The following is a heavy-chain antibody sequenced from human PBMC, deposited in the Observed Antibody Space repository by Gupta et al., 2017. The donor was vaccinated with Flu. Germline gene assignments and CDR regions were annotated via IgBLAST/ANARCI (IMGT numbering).Heavy chain of an antibody. CDR3: ARGNDSPLDY. Sequence: QVQLQESGPGLVKPSQTLSLTCTVSGCSISSGSYYWSWIRQPAGKGLEWIGRIYTSGSTNYNPSLKSRVTISVDTSKNQFSLKLSSVTAADTAVYYCARGNDSPLDYWGQGTLVTVSS. J-gene: IGHJ4*02. CDR1: GCSISSGSYY. CDR2: IYTSGST. D-gene: IGHD2-15*01. V-gene: IGHV4-61*02.